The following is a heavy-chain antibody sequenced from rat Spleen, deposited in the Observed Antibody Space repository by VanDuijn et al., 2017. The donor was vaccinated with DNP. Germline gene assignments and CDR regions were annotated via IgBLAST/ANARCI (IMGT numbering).Heavy chain of an antibody. Sequence: EVQLVESGGGLVQPGRSLKLSCAASGITFSNSGMHWIRQAPKKGLEWVAASSPSGSRTYYADSVKGRFTISRDDAKSGLYLQMNSLKSEDTATYYCARGSTSIYWYFDFWGPGTMVTVSS. D-gene: IGHD3-1*01. CDR3: ARGSTSIYWYFDF. CDR2: SSPSGSRT. V-gene: IGHV5-19*01. J-gene: IGHJ1*01. CDR1: GITFSNSG.